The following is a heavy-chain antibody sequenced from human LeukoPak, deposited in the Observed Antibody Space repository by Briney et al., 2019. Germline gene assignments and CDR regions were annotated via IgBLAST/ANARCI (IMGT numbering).Heavy chain of an antibody. V-gene: IGHV3-21*01. Sequence: GGSLRLSCAASGFTFSSYSMNWVRQAPGKGLEWVSSISSSSYIYYADSVKGRFTISRDNAKNSLYLQMNSLRAEDTAVYYCARDWPTIAAAGTIPEYFQHWGQGTLVTVSS. J-gene: IGHJ1*01. CDR2: ISSSSYI. D-gene: IGHD6-13*01. CDR3: ARDWPTIAAAGTIPEYFQH. CDR1: GFTFSSYS.